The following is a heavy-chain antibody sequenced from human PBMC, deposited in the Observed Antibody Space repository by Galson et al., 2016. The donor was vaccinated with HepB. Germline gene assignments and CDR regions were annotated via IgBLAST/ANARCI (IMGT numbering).Heavy chain of an antibody. CDR2: IYYTGST. Sequence: ETLSLTCTVSGASISGTNYYWGWIRQSPGRGLEWIGSIYYTGSTNYNPSLESRVTISVDTAKNHLSLSLSSVTAADTAVYYCATGIVVAGKMYYYYMDVWGKGTSVTVSS. D-gene: IGHD6-19*01. CDR3: ATGIVVAGKMYYYYMDV. J-gene: IGHJ6*03. CDR1: GASISGTNYY. V-gene: IGHV4-39*01.